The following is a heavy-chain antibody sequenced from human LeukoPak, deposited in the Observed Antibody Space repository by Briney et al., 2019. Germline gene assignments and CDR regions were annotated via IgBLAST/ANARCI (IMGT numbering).Heavy chain of an antibody. CDR2: IIPIFGTA. CDR1: GGTFSSYA. D-gene: IGHD3-10*01. Sequence: ASVKVSCKASGGTFSSYAIRWVRQAPGQGLEWMGGIIPIFGTANYAQKFQGRVTITADESTSTAYMELSSLRSEDTAVYYCARETMVRGVIEAYYFDYWGQGTLVTVSS. CDR3: ARETMVRGVIEAYYFDY. J-gene: IGHJ4*02. V-gene: IGHV1-69*13.